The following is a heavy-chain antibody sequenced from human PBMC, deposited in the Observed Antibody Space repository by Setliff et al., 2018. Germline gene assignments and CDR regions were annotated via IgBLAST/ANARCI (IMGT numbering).Heavy chain of an antibody. V-gene: IGHV1-69*13. CDR3: ASSRDYNFWSGYYSPLDY. CDR2: IIPIFGTA. D-gene: IGHD3-3*01. Sequence: RASVKVSCKASGGTFSSYAISWVRQAPGQGLEWMGGIIPIFGTANYAQKFQGRVTITADESTSTAYMELSSLRSEDTAVYYCASSRDYNFWSGYYSPLDYWGQGTLVTV. J-gene: IGHJ4*02. CDR1: GGTFSSYA.